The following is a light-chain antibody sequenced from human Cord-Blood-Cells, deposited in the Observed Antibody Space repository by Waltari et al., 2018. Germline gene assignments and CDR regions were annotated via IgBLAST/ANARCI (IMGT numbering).Light chain of an antibody. CDR2: FAS. CDR3: QQYNNWGA. Sequence: EIVMTQSPATLSVSPGERATLSCRASQSVSSNLAWYQQKPGQAPRLLIYFASNRATGIPARFSGSGSGTEFTLTISSLQSEYFAVYYCQQYNNWGAFGQGTKVEIK. J-gene: IGKJ1*01. CDR1: QSVSSN. V-gene: IGKV3-15*01.